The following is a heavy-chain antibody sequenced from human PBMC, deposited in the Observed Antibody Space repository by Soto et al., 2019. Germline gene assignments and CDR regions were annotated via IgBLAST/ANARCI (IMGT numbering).Heavy chain of an antibody. Sequence: QMQLVESGGGVVQPGTSLRLSCAASGFDFSSYGMHWVRQTPGKGLEWVAVLGFDGGGRYYADSVKGRFTISSDNSKKMLYLQMDSLRAEDTALYYCAREPVGPDYAMDVWGQGTTVTVSS. CDR2: LGFDGGGR. D-gene: IGHD1-26*01. J-gene: IGHJ6*02. CDR3: AREPVGPDYAMDV. CDR1: GFDFSSYG. V-gene: IGHV3-33*01.